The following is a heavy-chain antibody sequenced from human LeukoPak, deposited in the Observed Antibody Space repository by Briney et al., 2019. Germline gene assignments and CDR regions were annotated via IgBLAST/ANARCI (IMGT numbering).Heavy chain of an antibody. Sequence: SETLSLTRAGYGVSFSGCYWSWIGQPPGKRLDWMGEINHSGSTNYNLSLKSRVTISVDTSKNEFSLKLSSVTAADTAVYYCARDEDYGISVNVDYWGQGTLVTVSS. D-gene: IGHD4-17*01. CDR3: ARDEDYGISVNVDY. V-gene: IGHV4-34*01. CDR2: INHSGST. CDR1: GVSFSGCY. J-gene: IGHJ4*02.